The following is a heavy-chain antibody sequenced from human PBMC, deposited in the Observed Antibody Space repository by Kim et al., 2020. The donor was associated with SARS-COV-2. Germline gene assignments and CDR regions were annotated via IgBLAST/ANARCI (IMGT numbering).Heavy chain of an antibody. CDR1: GGSISSYY. V-gene: IGHV4-59*13. CDR2: IYYSGST. J-gene: IGHJ4*02. Sequence: SETLSLTCTVSGGSISSYYWSWIRQPPGKGLEWIGYIYYSGSTNYNPSLKSRVTISVDTSKNQFSLKLSSVTAADTAVYYCARVVGRTSFDYWGQGTLVTVSS. CDR3: ARVVGRTSFDY. D-gene: IGHD2-2*01.